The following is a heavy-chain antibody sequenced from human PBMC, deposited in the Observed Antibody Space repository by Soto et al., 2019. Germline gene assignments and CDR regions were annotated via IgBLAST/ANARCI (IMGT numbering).Heavy chain of an antibody. J-gene: IGHJ1*01. CDR1: EHTSTIYY. CDR2: INADSGDT. CDR3: ATRDYDILTGYLHI. Sequence: QAHLVQSGAEVRKPGASVKVSCQALEHTSTIYYIHWVRQARGQGLEWMGCINADSGDTTYAEDFRGRVTFTRDTSTSTFHMELSRLRLDDTAMYFCATRDYDILTGYLHIWGQGTLITVSS. V-gene: IGHV1-2*02. D-gene: IGHD3-9*01.